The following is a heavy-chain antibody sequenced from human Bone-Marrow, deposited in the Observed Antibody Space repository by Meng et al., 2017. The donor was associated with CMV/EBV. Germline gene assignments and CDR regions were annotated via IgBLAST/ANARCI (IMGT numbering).Heavy chain of an antibody. Sequence: SVKVSCKASGFQFTRSAVQWVRQARGQRLEWVGWIVVSSGNRNYAQKFQERVTITRDMSTSTAYMELSSLRSEDTAVYYCAAARGYDYSNYGWFDPWGQGTLVTVS. V-gene: IGHV1-58*01. D-gene: IGHD4-11*01. J-gene: IGHJ5*02. CDR3: AAARGYDYSNYGWFDP. CDR2: IVVSSGNR. CDR1: GFQFTRSA.